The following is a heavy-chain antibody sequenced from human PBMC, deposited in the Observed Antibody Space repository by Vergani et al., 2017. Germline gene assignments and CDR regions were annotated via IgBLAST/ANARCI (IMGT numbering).Heavy chain of an antibody. J-gene: IGHJ5*02. CDR2: ISYDGSNK. CDR1: GFTFSSYA. CDR3: AGGLGYSSGWYNWFDP. D-gene: IGHD6-19*01. V-gene: IGHV3-30*07. Sequence: QVQLVESGGGVVQPGRSLRLSCAASGFTFSSYAMHWVRQAPGKGLEWVAVISYDGSNKYYADSVKGRFTISRDNAKNSLYLQMNSLRAEDTAVYYCAGGLGYSSGWYNWFDPWGQGTLVTVSS.